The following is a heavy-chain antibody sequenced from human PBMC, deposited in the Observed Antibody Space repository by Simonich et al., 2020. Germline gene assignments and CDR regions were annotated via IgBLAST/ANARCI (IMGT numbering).Heavy chain of an antibody. CDR3: ARHDRWLQFYFDY. CDR2: IYYSVST. CDR1: GGSISSYY. D-gene: IGHD5-12*01. J-gene: IGHJ4*02. Sequence: QVQLQESGPGLVKPSETLSLTCTVSGGSISSYYWSWIRQHPGKGLEWIGYIYYSVSTNYNPPRKSRVTRSVDTSKNQFSLKLSSVTAADTAVYYCARHDRWLQFYFDYWGQGTLVTVSS. V-gene: IGHV4-59*08.